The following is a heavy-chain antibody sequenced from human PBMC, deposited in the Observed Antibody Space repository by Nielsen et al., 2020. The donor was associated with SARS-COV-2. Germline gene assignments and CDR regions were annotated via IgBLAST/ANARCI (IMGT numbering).Heavy chain of an antibody. CDR1: GFRFTSYT. V-gene: IGHV3-21*01. Sequence: GGSLRLSCAASGFRFTSYTMNWVRQAPGKGLEWVASITMSGAYMYYADSVRGRFTVSRDNAENSLYLQMNSLRAEDTAVYYCASTTSQYYYHMDVWGKGTTVTVSS. D-gene: IGHD4-11*01. CDR2: ITMSGAYM. CDR3: ASTTSQYYYHMDV. J-gene: IGHJ6*03.